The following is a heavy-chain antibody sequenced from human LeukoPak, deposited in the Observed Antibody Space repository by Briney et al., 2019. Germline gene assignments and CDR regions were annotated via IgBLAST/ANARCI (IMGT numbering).Heavy chain of an antibody. CDR2: ISSSSSYI. CDR3: ARGGGYSGSYFGRWGYYFDY. V-gene: IGHV3-21*01. Sequence: GGSLRLSCAASGFTFSASDMNWVRQTPGKGLEWVSSISSSSSYIYYADSVKGRFSISRDNAKKSLYLQMNSLRAEDTAVYYCARGGGYSGSYFGRWGYYFDYWGQGTLVTVSS. D-gene: IGHD1-26*01. CDR1: GFTFSASD. J-gene: IGHJ4*02.